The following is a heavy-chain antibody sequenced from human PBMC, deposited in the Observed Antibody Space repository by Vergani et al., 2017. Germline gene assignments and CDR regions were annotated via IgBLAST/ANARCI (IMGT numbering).Heavy chain of an antibody. D-gene: IGHD3-16*01. CDR3: AKGGLGHGGYFDL. CDR2: IYYTGST. Sequence: QVQLQESGPGLLKPSETLSLTCTVSGGSISTFFWSWIRQPPGEGLEWIGYIYYTGSTNYNPSLKSRITISLDTSNNQFSLKLSSVTAADTAVYYCAKGGLGHGGYFDLWGRGTLVTVSP. J-gene: IGHJ2*01. CDR1: GGSISTFF. V-gene: IGHV4-59*01.